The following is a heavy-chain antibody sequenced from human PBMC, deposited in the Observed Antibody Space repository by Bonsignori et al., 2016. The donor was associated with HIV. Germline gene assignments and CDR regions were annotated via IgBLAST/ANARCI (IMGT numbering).Heavy chain of an antibody. V-gene: IGHV4-39*07. D-gene: IGHD2-15*01. Sequence: PGKGLEWIGTIYYSGSTYYNPSLKSRVTISVDRSKNQFSLRLTSVTAADTAVYYCARDGVDSGLYYYFYMDIWGKGTTVTVSS. CDR2: IYYSGST. CDR3: ARDGVDSGLYYYFYMDI. J-gene: IGHJ6*03.